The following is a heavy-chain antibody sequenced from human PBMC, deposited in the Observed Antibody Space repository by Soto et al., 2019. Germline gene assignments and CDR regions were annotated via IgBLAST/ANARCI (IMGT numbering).Heavy chain of an antibody. CDR2: INHSGTT. Sequence: SETLSLTCGVYGGSFSGYQWNWIRQSPGQGLEWIGEINHSGTTKYNPSLESRINLSVDTSKKQFSLKMFSVTAADTAIYYCARGWRFDPWGQGAQVTVSS. J-gene: IGHJ5*02. CDR1: GGSFSGYQ. V-gene: IGHV4-34*01. D-gene: IGHD1-1*01. CDR3: ARGWRFDP.